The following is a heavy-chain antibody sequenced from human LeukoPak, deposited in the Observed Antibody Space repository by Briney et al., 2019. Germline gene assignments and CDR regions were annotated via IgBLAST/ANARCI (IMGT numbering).Heavy chain of an antibody. J-gene: IGHJ3*02. D-gene: IGHD3-22*01. CDR2: TNTAGNTI. Sequence: GGSLKLSCTASGFTFRDYFMRWIRQAPGQGLEWVAYTNTAGNTIYYADSMKGRFTISRDNAKNTLYLQMNSLRAEDTAVYYCARATYDSSAVNAFDIWGQGTMVTVSP. CDR1: GFTFRDYF. V-gene: IGHV3-11*01. CDR3: ARATYDSSAVNAFDI.